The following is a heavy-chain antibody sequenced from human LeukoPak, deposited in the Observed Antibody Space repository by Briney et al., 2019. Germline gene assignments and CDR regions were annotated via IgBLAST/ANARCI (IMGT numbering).Heavy chain of an antibody. CDR1: GSRFTTYW. J-gene: IGHJ3*02. D-gene: IGHD3-10*01. V-gene: IGHV5-51*01. Sequence: GESLKTSGKGSGSRFTTYWSGWVRQMPGKGLGRMRIIYPGDSDNRYSPSFQGQVTSSAEKSISTAYLQWSSIKASDTAMNHFASPASGRYDAFEISGEGTMGTVSS. CDR3: ASPASGRYDAFEI. CDR2: IYPGDSDN.